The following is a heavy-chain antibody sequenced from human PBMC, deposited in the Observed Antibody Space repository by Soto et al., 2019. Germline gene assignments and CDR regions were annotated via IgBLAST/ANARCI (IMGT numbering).Heavy chain of an antibody. CDR1: GGSISSSSYY. V-gene: IGHV4-39*01. CDR3: ARQELTYYYDSSGYYFQH. Sequence: SETLSLTCTVSGGSISSSSYYWGWIRQPPGKGLEWIGSIYYSGSTYYNPSLKSRVTISVDTSKNQFSLKLSSVTAADTAVYYCARQELTYYYDSSGYYFQHWGQGTLVTVSS. J-gene: IGHJ1*01. D-gene: IGHD3-22*01. CDR2: IYYSGST.